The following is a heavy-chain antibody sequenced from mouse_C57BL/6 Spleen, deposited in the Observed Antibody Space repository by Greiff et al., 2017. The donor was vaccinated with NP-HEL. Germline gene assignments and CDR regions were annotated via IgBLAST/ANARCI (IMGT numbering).Heavy chain of an antibody. J-gene: IGHJ3*01. D-gene: IGHD3-3*01. V-gene: IGHV5-4*01. Sequence: EVKLVESGGGLVKPGGSLKLSCAASGFTFSSYALSWVRQTPEKRLEWVATISDGGSYTYYPANVKGRFTISRDNAKNNLYLQMSHLKSEDTAMYYCARDRDSRYTFFAYWGQGTLVTVSA. CDR3: ARDRDSRYTFFAY. CDR2: ISDGGSYT. CDR1: GFTFSSYA.